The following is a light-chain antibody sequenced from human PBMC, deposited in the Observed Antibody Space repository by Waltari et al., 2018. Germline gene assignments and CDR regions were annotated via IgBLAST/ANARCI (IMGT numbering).Light chain of an antibody. J-gene: IGLJ7*01. Sequence: QSVLTQPPSVSAAPGQRVTIPCSGGSPNLRHNYVSWYRQFPGTAPKLLIYENSERPSGIPGRFSGSKSGTSATLDITGLQAGDEADYYCGTWDSSLSGAVFGGGTHLTVL. CDR2: ENS. CDR1: SPNLRHNY. CDR3: GTWDSSLSGAV. V-gene: IGLV1-51*02.